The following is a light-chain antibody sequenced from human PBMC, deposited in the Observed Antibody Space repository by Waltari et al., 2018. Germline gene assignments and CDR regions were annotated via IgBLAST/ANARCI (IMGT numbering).Light chain of an antibody. J-gene: IGLJ1*01. Sequence: QSVLTQPPSASGTPGPRVTISCSGSRSNIGSDSGNWYQQLPGTAPKLLIYSNNQRPSGVPDRFSGSKSGTSASLAISGLQSEDEADYYCAAWDDSLNGQVFGTGTKVTVL. CDR1: RSNIGSDS. CDR3: AAWDDSLNGQV. CDR2: SNN. V-gene: IGLV1-44*01.